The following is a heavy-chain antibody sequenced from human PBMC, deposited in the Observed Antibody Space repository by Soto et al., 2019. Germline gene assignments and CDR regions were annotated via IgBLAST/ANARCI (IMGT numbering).Heavy chain of an antibody. CDR1: GGTFSSYA. V-gene: IGHV1-69*06. Sequence: QVQLVQSGAEVKKPGSSVKVSCKASGGTFSSYAISWVRQAPGQGLEWMGGIIPIFGTANYAQKFQGRVTITADKPTSTAYMELSSLRSEATAVYYWASGGGYGSGSPPSYYYYGMDVWGQGTTVTVSS. J-gene: IGHJ6*02. D-gene: IGHD3-10*01. CDR3: ASGGGYGSGSPPSYYYYGMDV. CDR2: IIPIFGTA.